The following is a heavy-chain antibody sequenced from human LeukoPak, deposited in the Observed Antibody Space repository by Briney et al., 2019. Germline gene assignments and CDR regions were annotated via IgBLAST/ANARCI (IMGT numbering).Heavy chain of an antibody. CDR1: GFTFTSSA. CDR3: AAEGHITSGLFDY. Sequence: SVKVSCKASGFTFTSSAVQWVRQARGQRLEWIGWIVVGSGNTNYAQKFQERVTVTRDMSTSTAYMELSSLRSEDTAVYYCAAEGHITSGLFDYWGQGTLVTVSS. V-gene: IGHV1-58*01. J-gene: IGHJ4*02. CDR2: IVVGSGNT. D-gene: IGHD3-3*01.